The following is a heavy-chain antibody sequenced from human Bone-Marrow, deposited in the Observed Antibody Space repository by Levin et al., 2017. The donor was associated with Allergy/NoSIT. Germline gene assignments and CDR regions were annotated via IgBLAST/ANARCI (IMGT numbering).Heavy chain of an antibody. CDR3: ARDRPNGDLSEDFDY. Sequence: GASVKVSCKTSGYSFTAYYIHWMRQAPGQGLEWMGWINPSSGDTNSAQKFQGRVTMTRDTSITTAYMDLSRLTPDDTAVYYCARDRPNGDLSEDFDYWGQGTLVTVSS. CDR1: GYSFTAYY. CDR2: INPSSGDT. J-gene: IGHJ4*02. D-gene: IGHD2-8*01. V-gene: IGHV1-2*02.